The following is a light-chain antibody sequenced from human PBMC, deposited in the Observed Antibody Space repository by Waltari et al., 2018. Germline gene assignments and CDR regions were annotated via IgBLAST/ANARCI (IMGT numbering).Light chain of an antibody. CDR3: QSYDSSLSGVV. Sequence: QSVLTPPPSVSGAPGQRVPISCPGSSSNIGAAYAVHWYQQLPGTAPKPLIYGTSNRPAGVPDRVSGSKSGTSASLAITGLQAEDEADYYCQSYDSSLSGVVFGGGTKLTVL. J-gene: IGLJ2*01. V-gene: IGLV1-40*01. CDR1: SSNIGAAYA. CDR2: GTS.